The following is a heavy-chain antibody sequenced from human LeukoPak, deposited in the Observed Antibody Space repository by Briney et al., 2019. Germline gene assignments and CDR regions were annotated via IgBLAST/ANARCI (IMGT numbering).Heavy chain of an antibody. D-gene: IGHD2-15*01. CDR2: ISGSGGST. CDR1: GFTFSSYA. V-gene: IGHV3-23*01. CDR3: AKDSDVVVVAAKDY. J-gene: IGHJ4*02. Sequence: GGSLRLSCAASGFTFSSYAMSWVRQAPGKGLEWVSAISGSGGSTYYADSVKGRFTISRDDSKNTLYLQMNSLRAEDTAVYYCAKDSDVVVVAAKDYWGQGTLVTVSS.